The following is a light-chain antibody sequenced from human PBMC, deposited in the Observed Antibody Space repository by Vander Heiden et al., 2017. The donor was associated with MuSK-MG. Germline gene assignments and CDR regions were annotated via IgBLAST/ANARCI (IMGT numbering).Light chain of an antibody. Sequence: DIQLTQSPSSLSASVRDRVTITCRGSQGISRYLHWYRQKPGKVRNLLIHSASNSQTGVPSRFSGSGSGTDFTLTISSLQPEDVVTYYGQRNYNDLDTFGGGTKVEI. J-gene: IGKJ4*01. CDR2: SAS. CDR3: QRNYNDLDT. CDR1: QGISRY. V-gene: IGKV1-27*01.